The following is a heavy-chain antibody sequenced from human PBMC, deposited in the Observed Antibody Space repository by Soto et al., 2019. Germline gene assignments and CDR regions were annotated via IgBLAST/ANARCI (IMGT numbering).Heavy chain of an antibody. V-gene: IGHV3-49*03. D-gene: IGHD5-18*01. Sequence: GGSLRLCCTTSGFTFGDYAMSGFRQAPGKGLEWVGFIRSKAYGGTTEYAASVKGRFTISRDDSKSIAYLQMNSLKTEDTAVYYCTRDRAGYSYGPFDYWGQGTLVTVSS. CDR2: IRSKAYGGTT. CDR1: GFTFGDYA. J-gene: IGHJ4*02. CDR3: TRDRAGYSYGPFDY.